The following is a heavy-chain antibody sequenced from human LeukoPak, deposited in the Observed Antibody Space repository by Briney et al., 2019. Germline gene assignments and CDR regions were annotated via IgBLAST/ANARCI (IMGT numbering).Heavy chain of an antibody. CDR3: ARRLGGADVFDI. Sequence: GESLKISCKGSGYSFSSYWIAWVRQMPGKGLEWMGIIYPGDSDSKYSRSFQGQVTTSADKSINTAYLQWSSLKASDSAMYYCARRLGGADVFDIWGQGTMVTVSS. CDR1: GYSFSSYW. J-gene: IGHJ3*02. CDR2: IYPGDSDS. D-gene: IGHD3-16*01. V-gene: IGHV5-51*01.